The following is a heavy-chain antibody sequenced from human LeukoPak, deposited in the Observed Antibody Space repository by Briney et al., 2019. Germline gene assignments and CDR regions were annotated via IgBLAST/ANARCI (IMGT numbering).Heavy chain of an antibody. CDR1: GHSISSSYY. Sequence: SETLSLTCTVSGHSISSSYYWSWIRQPPGKGLEWIGYIYYSGSTNYNPSLKSRVTISVDTSKNQFSLKLSSVTAADTAVYYCARALTRWLQPFDYWGQGTLVTVSS. D-gene: IGHD5-24*01. V-gene: IGHV4-61*01. CDR3: ARALTRWLQPFDY. CDR2: IYYSGST. J-gene: IGHJ4*02.